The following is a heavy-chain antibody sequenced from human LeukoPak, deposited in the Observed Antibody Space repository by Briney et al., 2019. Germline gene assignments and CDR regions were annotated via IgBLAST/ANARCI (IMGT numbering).Heavy chain of an antibody. CDR2: IYPGDSDT. CDR1: GYTFTSYW. J-gene: IGHJ4*02. D-gene: IGHD6-13*01. CDR3: ARHTQQLYIDY. V-gene: IGHV5-51*01. Sequence: GESLKISCKGSGYTFTSYWIAWVRQMPGKGLEWMGIIYPGDSDTRYSPSFQGQVTISADKSISTAYLQWSSLKASDTAMYYCARHTQQLYIDYWGQGTLVTVSS.